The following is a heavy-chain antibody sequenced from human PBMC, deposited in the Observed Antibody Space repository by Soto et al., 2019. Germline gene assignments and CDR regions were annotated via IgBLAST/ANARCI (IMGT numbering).Heavy chain of an antibody. J-gene: IGHJ4*02. CDR3: ANSSGSGIYYFDY. Sequence: GGSLRLSCAASGFTFSYYAMSWVRQAPGKGLERVSTFSGSGGSTYYADSVKGRFTISRDNSKNTLYLQMNSLRVDDTAVYYCANSSGSGIYYFDYWGQGTLVTVSS. D-gene: IGHD3-10*01. CDR2: FSGSGGST. V-gene: IGHV3-23*01. CDR1: GFTFSYYA.